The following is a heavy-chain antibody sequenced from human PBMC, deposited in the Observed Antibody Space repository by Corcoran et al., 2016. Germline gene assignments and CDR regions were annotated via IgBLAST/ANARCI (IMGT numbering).Heavy chain of an antibody. Sequence: EVQLVESGGGLVKPGGSLRLSCAASGFTFSNAWMNWVRQAPGKGLEWVGRIKSKNDGGTTDYVAPVKGRFTNSNDDSKNKLYLQMNSLKTGDTAVYYCTTAPYYSTGYGGQGTLVTVSS. D-gene: IGHD3-10*01. CDR3: TTAPYYSTGY. CDR1: GFTFSNAW. CDR2: IKSKNDGGTT. J-gene: IGHJ4*02. V-gene: IGHV3-15*07.